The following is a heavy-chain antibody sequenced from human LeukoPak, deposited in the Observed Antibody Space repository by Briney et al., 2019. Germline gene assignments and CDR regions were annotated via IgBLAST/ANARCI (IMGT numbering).Heavy chain of an antibody. CDR3: ARERGWWYSSSNWFDP. CDR2: IYYSGST. V-gene: IGHV4-59*01. Sequence: SETLSLTCTVSGGSISSYYWSWIRQPPGKGLEWIGYIYYSGSTNYNPSLKSRVTISVDTSKNQFSLKLCSVTAADTAVYYCARERGWWYSSSNWFDPWGQGTLVTVSS. D-gene: IGHD6-6*01. J-gene: IGHJ5*02. CDR1: GGSISSYY.